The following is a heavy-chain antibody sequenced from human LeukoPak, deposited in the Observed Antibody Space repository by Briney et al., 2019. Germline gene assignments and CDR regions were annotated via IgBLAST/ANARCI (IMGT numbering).Heavy chain of an antibody. CDR2: ISSSSSYI. J-gene: IGHJ3*02. V-gene: IGHV3-21*01. Sequence: GGSLRLSCAASGFTFSSYSMNWVRQAPGKGLEWVSSISSSSSYIYYADSVKGRFTISRDNAKNSLYLQMNSLRAEDTAVYYCARDWDLYYYDSSGYLMVNAFDIWGQGTMVTVSS. D-gene: IGHD3-22*01. CDR3: ARDWDLYYYDSSGYLMVNAFDI. CDR1: GFTFSSYS.